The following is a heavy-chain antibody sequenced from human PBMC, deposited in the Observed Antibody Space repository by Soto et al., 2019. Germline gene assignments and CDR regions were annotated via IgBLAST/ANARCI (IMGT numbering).Heavy chain of an antibody. CDR1: GYTFTLYA. D-gene: IGHD3-3*01. V-gene: IGHV1-3*01. CDR3: ARDQRRDYDFWNGYSQGFDY. J-gene: IGHJ4*02. CDR2: INAANGNT. Sequence: QVHLVQSGAEVKKPGASVKISCKASGYTFTLYAMHWVRQAPGQRLEWMGWINAANGNTKSSQKFQGRVTFTRDTSASTGYMELSTLNSADTAVYYCARDQRRDYDFWNGYSQGFDYWGQGTPVTVSS.